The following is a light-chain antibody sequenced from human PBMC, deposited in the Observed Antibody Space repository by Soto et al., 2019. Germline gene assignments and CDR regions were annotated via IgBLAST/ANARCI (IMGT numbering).Light chain of an antibody. CDR2: DAS. CDR1: QSITNR. V-gene: IGKV1-5*01. J-gene: IGKJ1*01. CDR3: QHYGGLWT. Sequence: DIQMTQSPSTLSASVGDRVTITCRASQSITNRLAWYQQKPGKAPKVLIYDASNLQSGVPFRFSGSGFGTEFILTIRSLQPDDFATYSCQHYGGLWTFGQGTKVDIK.